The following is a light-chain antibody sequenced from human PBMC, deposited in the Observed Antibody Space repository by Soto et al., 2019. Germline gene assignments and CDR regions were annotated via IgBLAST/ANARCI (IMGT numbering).Light chain of an antibody. V-gene: IGKV1-39*01. CDR1: QSISRY. CDR3: QQNYRATPWT. Sequence: DIQMTQSPSSLSASVGDRITIICRASQSISRYLNWYQHKPGKAPKLLINAASSLERGVPSRFSGGGSGTDFTLNISSLQPDDFATYYCQQNYRATPWTFGQGTKVEVK. J-gene: IGKJ1*01. CDR2: AAS.